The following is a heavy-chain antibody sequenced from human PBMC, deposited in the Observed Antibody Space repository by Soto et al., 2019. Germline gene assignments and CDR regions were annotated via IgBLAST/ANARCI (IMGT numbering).Heavy chain of an antibody. CDR3: ASHRREYCSGGSCYYFDY. D-gene: IGHD2-15*01. CDR1: GGSFSGYY. V-gene: IGHV4-34*01. J-gene: IGHJ4*02. CDR2: INHSGST. Sequence: QVQLQQWGAGLLKPSETLSLTCAVYGGSFSGYYWSWIRQPPGKGLEWIGEINHSGSTNYNPSLKSRVTISVDASTNQFSPQLSSGTAADPAVYYRASHRREYCSGGSCYYFDYWGPGTLVTVSS.